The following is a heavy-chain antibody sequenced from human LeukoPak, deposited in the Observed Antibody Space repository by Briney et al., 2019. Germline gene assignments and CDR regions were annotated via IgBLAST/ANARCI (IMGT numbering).Heavy chain of an antibody. Sequence: GGSLRLPCVASGFTFSGSAIHWVRQAPGKGLEWVSYISSSSSTIYYADSVKGRFTISRDNAKNSLYLQMNSLRAEDTAVYYCARGAYYYEDWGQGTLVTVSS. V-gene: IGHV3-48*01. CDR2: ISSSSSTI. CDR3: ARGAYYYED. J-gene: IGHJ4*02. CDR1: GFTFSGSA.